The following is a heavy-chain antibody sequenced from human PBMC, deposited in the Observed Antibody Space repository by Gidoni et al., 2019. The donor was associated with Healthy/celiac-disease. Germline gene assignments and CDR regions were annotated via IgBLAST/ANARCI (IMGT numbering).Heavy chain of an antibody. CDR3: ARVGLTSDCSGGSCSDYYYYGMDV. Sequence: QVQLVESGGGVVQPGRSLSLSCAASGFTFSSYAMHWVRQAPGKGLGWVAVISYDGSNKYYADSVKGRFTISRDNSKNTLYLQMNSLRAEDTAVYYCARVGLTSDCSGGSCSDYYYYGMDVWGQGTTVTVSS. J-gene: IGHJ6*02. CDR1: GFTFSSYA. V-gene: IGHV3-30-3*01. D-gene: IGHD2-15*01. CDR2: ISYDGSNK.